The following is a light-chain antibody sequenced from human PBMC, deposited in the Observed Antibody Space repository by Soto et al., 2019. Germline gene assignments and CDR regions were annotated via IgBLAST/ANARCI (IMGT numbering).Light chain of an antibody. CDR1: QSISSW. CDR3: QQYNSYSPLT. Sequence: DIQMTQSPSTLSASVGDRVTITCRASQSISSWLAWYQQKPGKAPKLLIYKASSLKSGVPSRFSGSGSGTEFTLTISSLQPDDFATYSCQQYNSYSPLTFGGGTRVEIK. J-gene: IGKJ4*01. V-gene: IGKV1-5*03. CDR2: KAS.